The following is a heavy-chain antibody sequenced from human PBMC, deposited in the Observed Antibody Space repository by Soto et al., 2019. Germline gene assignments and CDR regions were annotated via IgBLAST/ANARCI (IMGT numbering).Heavy chain of an antibody. CDR1: GFTFSNVW. CDR3: PPIALKYSSGWYEFSD. D-gene: IGHD6-19*01. Sequence: EVQLVESGGGLVKPGGSLRLSCAASGFTFSNVWMNWVRQAPGKGLEWVGRIKSKTDGGTTDYAAPVKGRFTISRDDSKNTLYLQMNSLKTEDTAVYYCPPIALKYSSGWYEFSDWGQGTLVTVSS. J-gene: IGHJ4*02. CDR2: IKSKTDGGTT. V-gene: IGHV3-15*07.